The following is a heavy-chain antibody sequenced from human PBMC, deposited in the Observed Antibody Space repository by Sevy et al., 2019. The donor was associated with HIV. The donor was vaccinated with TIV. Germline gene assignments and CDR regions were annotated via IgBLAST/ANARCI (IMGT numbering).Heavy chain of an antibody. Sequence: SETLSLTCTVSGGSISSYYWSWIRQPAGKGLEWIGRIYTSGSTNYNPSLKSRVTMSVDTSKNQFSLKLSSVTAADTAVYYCAIGGDSSGWYSLYYYYGMDVWGQGTTVTVSS. V-gene: IGHV4-4*07. CDR3: AIGGDSSGWYSLYYYYGMDV. CDR2: IYTSGST. CDR1: GGSISSYY. J-gene: IGHJ6*02. D-gene: IGHD6-19*01.